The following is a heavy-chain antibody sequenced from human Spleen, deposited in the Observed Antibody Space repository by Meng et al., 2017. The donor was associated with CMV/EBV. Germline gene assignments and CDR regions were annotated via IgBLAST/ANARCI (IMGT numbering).Heavy chain of an antibody. V-gene: IGHV4-61*01. CDR1: GGSVSSGSYY. J-gene: IGHJ4*02. CDR2: IYYSGGT. CDR3: ARDGEGTMVRGVHLPLY. Sequence: SETLSLTCTVSGGSVSSGSYYWSWIRQPPGKGLEWIGYIYYSGGTNYNPSLKSRVTISVDTSKNQFSLKLSSVTAADTAVYYCARDGEGTMVRGVHLPLYWGQGTLVTVSS. D-gene: IGHD3-10*01.